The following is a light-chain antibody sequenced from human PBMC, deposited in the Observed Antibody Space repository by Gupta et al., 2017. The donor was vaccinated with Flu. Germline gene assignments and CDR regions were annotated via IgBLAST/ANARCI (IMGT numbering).Light chain of an antibody. Sequence: QSALTQPAAASGSPGQSITISCTGTSSDVGGYNCVSWYQQHPGKAPKLMIYEVSNRPSGVSNRFSGSKSGNTASLTISGLQAEDEADYYCSSYTSSSTRVFGTGSNVTVL. V-gene: IGLV2-14*01. CDR3: SSYTSSSTRV. CDR2: EVS. J-gene: IGLJ1*01. CDR1: SSDVGGYNC.